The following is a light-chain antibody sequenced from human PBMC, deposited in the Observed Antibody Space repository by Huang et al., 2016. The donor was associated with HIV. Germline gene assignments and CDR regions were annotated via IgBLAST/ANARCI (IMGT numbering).Light chain of an antibody. J-gene: IGKJ4*01. CDR1: QNIGGS. CDR2: EAS. V-gene: IGKV3-15*01. CDR3: QQYNDWSAVT. Sequence: EIVMTQSPATLSVSPGERATLSCRASQNIGGSLAWYQKKPGQAPRLLIYEASTRATGIPARFSGSESGTDFTLTISSLQSEDFAVYYCQQYNDWSAVTFGGGTEVEI.